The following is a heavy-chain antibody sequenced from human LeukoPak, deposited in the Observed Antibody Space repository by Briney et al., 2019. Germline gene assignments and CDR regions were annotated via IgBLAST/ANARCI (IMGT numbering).Heavy chain of an antibody. CDR2: INHSGST. CDR1: GGSFSGYY. CDR3: ARSKLERRGLGRKVSSSLDY. D-gene: IGHD1-1*01. J-gene: IGHJ4*02. Sequence: PSETLSLTCAVYGGSFSGYYWSWIRQPPGKGLEWIGEINHSGSTNYNPSLKSRVTISVDTSKNQFSLKLSSVTAADTAVYYCARSKLERRGLGRKVSSSLDYWGQGTLVTVSS. V-gene: IGHV4-34*01.